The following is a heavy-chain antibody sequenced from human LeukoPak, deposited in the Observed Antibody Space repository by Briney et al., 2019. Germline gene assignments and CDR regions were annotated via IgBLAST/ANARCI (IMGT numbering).Heavy chain of an antibody. Sequence: GGSLRLSCAASGITFSSYAMSWVRQAPGKGLEWVSGISGSGGSTYYADSVKGRFTISRDNSKNTVYLQMNSLRAEDTAVYYCAKGVSGHYDILTGYDYWGQGTLVTVSS. D-gene: IGHD3-9*01. CDR1: GITFSSYA. CDR2: ISGSGGST. V-gene: IGHV3-23*01. CDR3: AKGVSGHYDILTGYDY. J-gene: IGHJ4*02.